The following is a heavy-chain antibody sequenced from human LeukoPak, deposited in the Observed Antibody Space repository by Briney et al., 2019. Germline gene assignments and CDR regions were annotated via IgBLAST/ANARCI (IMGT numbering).Heavy chain of an antibody. CDR2: INPNSGGT. Sequence: ASVKVSCKASGYTFTGYYMHWVRQAPGQGLEWMGWINPNSGGTNYAQKFQGRVTMTRDTSISTAYMELSRLRSDDTAVYYCARDDGMAGTTPDWGQGTLVTVSS. J-gene: IGHJ4*02. CDR3: ARDDGMAGTTPD. D-gene: IGHD1-7*01. V-gene: IGHV1-2*02. CDR1: GYTFTGYY.